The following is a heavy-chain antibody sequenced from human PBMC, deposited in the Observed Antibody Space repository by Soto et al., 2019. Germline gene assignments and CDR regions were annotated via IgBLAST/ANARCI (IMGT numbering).Heavy chain of an antibody. J-gene: IGHJ3*02. D-gene: IGHD4-17*01. CDR1: VFTFSTYA. CDR2: ISAGGGST. V-gene: IGHV3-23*01. Sequence: LRISCAASVFTFSTYAMSWVGQATGKGQEWASAISAGGGSTYYADSGKGRVTISRDNSINKWYLHRKSLRTEDTPVYYCAHPRGYGVFDAYDIWGQGPMVTVSS. CDR3: AHPRGYGVFDAYDI.